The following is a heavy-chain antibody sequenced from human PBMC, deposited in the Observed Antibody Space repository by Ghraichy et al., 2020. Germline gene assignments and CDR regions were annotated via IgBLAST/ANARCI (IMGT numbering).Heavy chain of an antibody. Sequence: GGSLRLSCAASGFTFSGYWMSWVRQAPGKGLEWVANIKQDGSEKYYVDSLKGRFTISRDNAKNSLYLQMNSLRADDAAVYYCARDGIFGYCSGGDCHDGFDIWGQGTMVTVSS. J-gene: IGHJ3*02. CDR1: GFTFSGYW. CDR3: ARDGIFGYCSGGDCHDGFDI. D-gene: IGHD2-15*01. CDR2: IKQDGSEK. V-gene: IGHV3-7*03.